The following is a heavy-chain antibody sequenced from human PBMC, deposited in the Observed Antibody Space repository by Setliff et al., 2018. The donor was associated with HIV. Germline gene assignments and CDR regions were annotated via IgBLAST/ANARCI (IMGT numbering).Heavy chain of an antibody. V-gene: IGHV4-38-2*01. D-gene: IGHD6-6*01. CDR3: ARHSGAPYSRSSGLFDY. J-gene: IGHJ4*02. CDR1: GFSISTNYY. Sequence: SETLSLTCAVSGFSISTNYYWGWIRQHPGKGLEWIGSVSYSGSAFYNPSLKSRVTISIDTSKNQISLKLSSVTAADTAVYYCARHSGAPYSRSSGLFDYWGQGALVTVSS. CDR2: VSYSGSA.